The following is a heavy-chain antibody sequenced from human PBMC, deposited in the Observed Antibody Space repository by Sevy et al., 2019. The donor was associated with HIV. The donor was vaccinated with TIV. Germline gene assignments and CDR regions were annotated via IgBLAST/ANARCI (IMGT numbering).Heavy chain of an antibody. V-gene: IGHV3-23*01. CDR1: GFTLTSYT. CDR3: AKTLQKLPFQPHYFDY. CDR2: ISATGGST. Sequence: GGSLRLSCAASGFTLTSYTMNWVRQAPGKGLEWVASISATGGSTYYAHSVKGRFTISRDVSKGTLYLQMNSLTAEDTAIFYCAKTLQKLPFQPHYFDYWGQGTLVTVSS. J-gene: IGHJ4*02. D-gene: IGHD2-21*02.